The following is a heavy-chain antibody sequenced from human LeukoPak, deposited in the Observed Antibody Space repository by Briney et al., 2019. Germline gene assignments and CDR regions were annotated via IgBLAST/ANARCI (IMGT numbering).Heavy chain of an antibody. CDR2: IYYSGST. D-gene: IGHD1-26*01. Sequence: SETLSLTCTVSGGSISSYYWSWIRQPPGKGLEWIGYIYYSGSTSYNPSLKSRVTISVDTSKNQFSLKLSSVTAADTAVYYCARATKYWDVLDYWGQGTLVTVSS. CDR3: ARATKYWDVLDY. CDR1: GGSISSYY. V-gene: IGHV4-59*01. J-gene: IGHJ4*02.